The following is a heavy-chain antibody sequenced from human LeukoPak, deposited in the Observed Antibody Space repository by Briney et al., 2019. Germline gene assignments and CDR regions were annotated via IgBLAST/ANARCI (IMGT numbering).Heavy chain of an antibody. D-gene: IGHD6-6*01. Sequence: PGGSLRLSCAASGFIFSNHGMHWVRQAPGEGLEWVAAIWYDGSYKYYADSVKGRFTISRDNSKKTVFLHMNSLRAEDTAIYHCARSVDYGGSSGPQDYWGQGTLVTVSS. CDR2: IWYDGSYK. CDR1: GFIFSNHG. CDR3: ARSVDYGGSSGPQDY. V-gene: IGHV3-33*01. J-gene: IGHJ4*02.